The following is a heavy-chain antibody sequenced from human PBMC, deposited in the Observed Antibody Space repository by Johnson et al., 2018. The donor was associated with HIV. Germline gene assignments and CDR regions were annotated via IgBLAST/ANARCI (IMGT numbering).Heavy chain of an antibody. CDR3: ATDMRGYGGDGAFDI. D-gene: IGHD5-12*01. J-gene: IGHJ3*02. CDR2: ISHDGSKK. V-gene: IGHV3-30*14. CDR1: GFPFSTYS. Sequence: QVQLVESGGGVVQPGRSLRLSCAASGFPFSTYSMHWVRQAPGKGLEWVTVISHDGSKKYYADSLKGRFTISRDNSKNTLYLQMNSLRAEDTAVYYCATDMRGYGGDGAFDIWGQGTMVTVSS.